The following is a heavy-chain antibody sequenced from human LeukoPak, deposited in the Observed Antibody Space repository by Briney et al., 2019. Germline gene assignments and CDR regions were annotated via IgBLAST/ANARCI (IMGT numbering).Heavy chain of an antibody. D-gene: IGHD6-13*01. Sequence: PSETLSLTCTVSGDSISNYYWSWIRQPPGKGLEQIGYIYYSGSTNYNPSLKSRVTISVDTSKNQFSLKLSSVTAADTAVYYCARDFGYSSRWSVLDCWGQGTLVTVSS. CDR3: ARDFGYSSRWSVLDC. V-gene: IGHV4-59*01. CDR1: GDSISNYY. CDR2: IYYSGST. J-gene: IGHJ4*02.